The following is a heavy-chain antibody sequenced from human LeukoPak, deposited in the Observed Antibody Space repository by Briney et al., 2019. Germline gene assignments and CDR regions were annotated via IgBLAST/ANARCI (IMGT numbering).Heavy chain of an antibody. V-gene: IGHV1-8*02. CDR1: GYTFTSYD. D-gene: IGHD6-6*01. J-gene: IGHJ4*02. CDR3: ATGPPLVSSSDSY. Sequence: GASVKVSCKASGYTFTSYDINWVRQATGQGLEWMGWMNPNSGNTGYAQKFQGRVTMTEDTSTDTAYMELSSLRSEDTAVYYCATGPPLVSSSDSYWGQGTLVTVS. CDR2: MNPNSGNT.